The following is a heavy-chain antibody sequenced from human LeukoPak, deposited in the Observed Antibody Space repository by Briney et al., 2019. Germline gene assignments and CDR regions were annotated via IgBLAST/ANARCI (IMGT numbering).Heavy chain of an antibody. Sequence: GGSLRLSCAAFGFTFSSYSMNWVRQAPGKGLEWVSSISSSSSYTYYADSVKGRFTISRDNAKNSLYLQMNSLRAEDTAVYYCAREIDYWGQGTLVTVSS. CDR2: ISSSSSYT. CDR3: AREIDY. V-gene: IGHV3-21*01. J-gene: IGHJ4*02. CDR1: GFTFSSYS.